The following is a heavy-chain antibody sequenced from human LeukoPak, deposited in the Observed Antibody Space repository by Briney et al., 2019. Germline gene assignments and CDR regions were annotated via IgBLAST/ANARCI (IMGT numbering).Heavy chain of an antibody. CDR3: AYRPPGPDYYFDY. V-gene: IGHV1-69*05. CDR2: IIPIFGTA. J-gene: IGHJ4*02. Sequence: ASVKVSCKASGGTFSSYAISWVRQAPGQGLEWMGGIIPIFGTANYAQKFQGRVTITTDESTSTAYMELSSLRSEDTAVYYCAYRPPGPDYYFDYWGQGTLLTVPS. CDR1: GGTFSSYA. D-gene: IGHD3-16*02.